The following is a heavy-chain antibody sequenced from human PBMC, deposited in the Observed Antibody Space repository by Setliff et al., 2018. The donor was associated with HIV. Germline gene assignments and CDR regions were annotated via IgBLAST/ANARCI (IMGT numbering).Heavy chain of an antibody. CDR2: ISHSNTYI. CDR3: ARMLLRTNPVYGVVSNWFDP. CDR1: GFDFSTYS. D-gene: IGHD3-3*01. Sequence: GGSLRLSCAASGFDFSTYSMSWVRLAPGKGLEWVSSISHSNTYIQYGDSLKGRFTTSRDNAKNSLYLQMNSLRAEDTAVYYCARMLLRTNPVYGVVSNWFDPWGPGTLVTVSS. V-gene: IGHV3-21*04. J-gene: IGHJ5*02.